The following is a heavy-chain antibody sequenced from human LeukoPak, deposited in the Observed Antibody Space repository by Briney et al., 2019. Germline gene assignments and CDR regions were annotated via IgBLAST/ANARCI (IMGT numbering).Heavy chain of an antibody. CDR2: TNSDGRST. Sequence: PGGSLRLSCAASGFTFTSYWMHWVSQAPGKGVVWVSRTNSDGRSTIYTDSVKGRFTISRDNAKNTLYLQMSSLRGEDTAVYYCATSPSSSSIWGQGTQVTVSS. V-gene: IGHV3-74*01. D-gene: IGHD6-13*01. CDR3: ATSPSSSSI. CDR1: GFTFTSYW. J-gene: IGHJ4*01.